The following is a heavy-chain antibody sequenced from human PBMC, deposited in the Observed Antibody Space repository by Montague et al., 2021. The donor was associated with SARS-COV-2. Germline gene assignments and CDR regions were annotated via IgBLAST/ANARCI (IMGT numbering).Heavy chain of an antibody. CDR2: IYNGGSI. CDR1: GGSISNYV. D-gene: IGHD2-2*01. V-gene: IGHV4-59*01. J-gene: IGHJ6*02. CDR3: AQTSRGAYYSPTDV. Sequence: SETLSLTCTVSGGSISNYVWSWIRQPPGKGLEWVGYIYNGGSIDYNSSLTSRVTISVATSKNQFSVKLSSVTAADTAVYFCAQTSRGAYYSPTDVWGQGIPVTVSS.